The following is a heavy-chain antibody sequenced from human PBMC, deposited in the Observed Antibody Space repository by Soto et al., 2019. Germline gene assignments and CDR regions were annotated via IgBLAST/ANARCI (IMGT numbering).Heavy chain of an antibody. Sequence: QVQLVQSGAEVKKPGSSVKVSCNASGGTFSSYAISWVRQAPGQGLEWMGGIIPIFGTANYAQKFQGRVTSTANESTSPAYMELSSLKTEDTAVYYCARAWGYSLGYYYYGMDVWGQGTTVTVSS. CDR1: GGTFSSYA. CDR3: ARAWGYSLGYYYYGMDV. J-gene: IGHJ6*02. D-gene: IGHD5-18*01. V-gene: IGHV1-69*01. CDR2: IIPIFGTA.